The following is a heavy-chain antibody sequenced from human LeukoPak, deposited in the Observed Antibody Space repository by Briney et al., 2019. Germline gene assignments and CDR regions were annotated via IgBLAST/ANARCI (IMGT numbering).Heavy chain of an antibody. J-gene: IGHJ4*02. D-gene: IGHD6-13*01. CDR1: GYTFTGYY. V-gene: IGHV1-2*02. CDR2: INPNSGGT. CDR3: ARLGIAAAGTMTY. Sequence: ASVKVSCKASGYTFTGYYMHWVRQAPGQGLEWMGWINPNSGGTNYAQKFQGRVTMTRDTSISTAYMGLSRLRSDDTAVYYCARLGIAAAGTMTYWGQGTLVTVSS.